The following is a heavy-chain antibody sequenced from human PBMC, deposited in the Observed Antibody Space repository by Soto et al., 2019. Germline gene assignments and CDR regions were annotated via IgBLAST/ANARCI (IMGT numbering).Heavy chain of an antibody. CDR1: GSSLSTSGVG. V-gene: IGHV2-5*02. CDR2: IYWDDDK. J-gene: IGHJ4*02. D-gene: IGHD3-22*01. Sequence: SGATLVNPTQTLTLACTFPGSSLSTSGVGVGWIRQPPGKALEWLALIYWDDDKRYSPSLKSRLTITKDTSKNQVVLTMTNMDPVDTAVYYCAKEVYHYDSSGYYVGWGQGTLVTVSS. CDR3: AKEVYHYDSSGYYVG.